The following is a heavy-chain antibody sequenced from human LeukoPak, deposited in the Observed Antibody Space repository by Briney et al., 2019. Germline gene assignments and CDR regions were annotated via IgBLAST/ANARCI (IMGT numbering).Heavy chain of an antibody. J-gene: IGHJ5*02. CDR2: INPNSGDT. CDR3: ARDRTSGYNWFDP. Sequence: ASVKVSCKASGYTFTGYHIHWVRQAPGQGLEWMGWINPNSGDTNYAQKFQGRVTMTRDTSISTAYMELSRLTSDDTAMYYCARDRTSGYNWFDPWGQGTLVTLSS. D-gene: IGHD3-22*01. V-gene: IGHV1-2*02. CDR1: GYTFTGYH.